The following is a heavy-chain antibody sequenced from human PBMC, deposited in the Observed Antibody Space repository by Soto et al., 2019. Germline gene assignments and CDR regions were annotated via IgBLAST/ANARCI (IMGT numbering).Heavy chain of an antibody. CDR1: GFTFTSHG. J-gene: IGHJ4*02. D-gene: IGHD3-3*01. CDR3: ARDLNFWFDY. V-gene: IGHV3-33*01. Sequence: GGSLRLSCAASGFTFTSHGFHWVRQAPGKGLQWVAVIWYDGSNKYYADSVEGRFTISRDDSKNTLYLQMNSLKAEDTAVYYCARDLNFWFDYWGQGTLVTVSS. CDR2: IWYDGSNK.